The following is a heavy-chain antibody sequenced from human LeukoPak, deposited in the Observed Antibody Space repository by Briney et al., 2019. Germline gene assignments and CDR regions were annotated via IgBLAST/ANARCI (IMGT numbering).Heavy chain of an antibody. CDR3: AREVREDYYMDV. CDR1: GFTVSSNY. CDR2: IYSGGST. D-gene: IGHD3-10*01. V-gene: IGHV3-53*01. Sequence: PGGSLRLSCAASGFTVSSNYISWVRQAPGKGLEWVSVIYSGGSTYYADSVKGRFTISRDNSKDTLYLQMNSLRAEDTAVYYCAREVREDYYMDVWGKGTTVTVSS. J-gene: IGHJ6*03.